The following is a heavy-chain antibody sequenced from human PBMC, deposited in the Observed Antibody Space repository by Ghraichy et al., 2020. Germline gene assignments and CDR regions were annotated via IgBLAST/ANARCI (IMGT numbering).Heavy chain of an antibody. D-gene: IGHD4-17*01. CDR2: ISYGGSNK. Sequence: GGSLRLSCAASGFTFSSYGMHWVRQAPGKGLEWVAVISYGGSNKYYADSVKGRFTISRDNSKNSLYLQMNSLRAEDTAVYYCAKDFGDYGSWFDPSGKGTLVTVSS. CDR1: GFTFSSYG. J-gene: IGHJ5*02. V-gene: IGHV3-30*18. CDR3: AKDFGDYGSWFDP.